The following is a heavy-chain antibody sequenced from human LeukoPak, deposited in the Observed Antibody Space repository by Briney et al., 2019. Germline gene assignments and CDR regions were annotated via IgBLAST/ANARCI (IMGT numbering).Heavy chain of an antibody. J-gene: IGHJ5*02. CDR3: VKVWRFLEWLA. CDR1: GFTVSSNY. Sequence: TGGSLRLSCAASGFTVSSNYMSWVRQAPGKGLEYVSAISSNGGSTYYADSVKGRFTISRDNSKNTLYLQMSSLRAEDTAVYYCVKVWRFLEWLAWGQGTLVTVSS. CDR2: ISSNGGST. D-gene: IGHD3-3*01. V-gene: IGHV3-64D*09.